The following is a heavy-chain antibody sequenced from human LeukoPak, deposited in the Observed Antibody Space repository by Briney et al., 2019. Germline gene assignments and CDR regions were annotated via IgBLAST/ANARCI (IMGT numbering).Heavy chain of an antibody. Sequence: GGSLRLSCAASGFTFSSYSMNWVRQAPGKGLEWVPSISSSSSYIYYADSVKGRFTISRDNAKNSLYLQMNSLRAEDTAVYYCARGGYYDSSGLNFDYWGQGTLVTVSS. J-gene: IGHJ4*02. D-gene: IGHD3-22*01. CDR3: ARGGYYDSSGLNFDY. CDR1: GFTFSSYS. V-gene: IGHV3-21*01. CDR2: ISSSSSYI.